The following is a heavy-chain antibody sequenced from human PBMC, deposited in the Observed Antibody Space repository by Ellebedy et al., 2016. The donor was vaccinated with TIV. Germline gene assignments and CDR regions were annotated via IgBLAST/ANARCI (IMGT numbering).Heavy chain of an antibody. Sequence: AASVKVSCKASGYTFTSYYMHWVRQAPGQGLEWMGIINPNGCSTSYAQKFQGRVTMTRDTSTSTVDMELSSLRSEDTAVYYCARVGVVGAILHWFDPWGQGILVTVSS. J-gene: IGHJ5*02. V-gene: IGHV1-46*01. D-gene: IGHD1-26*01. CDR2: INPNGCST. CDR3: ARVGVVGAILHWFDP. CDR1: GYTFTSYY.